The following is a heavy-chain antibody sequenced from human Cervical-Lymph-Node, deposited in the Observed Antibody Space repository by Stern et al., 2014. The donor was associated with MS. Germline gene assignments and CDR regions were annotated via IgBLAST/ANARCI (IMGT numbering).Heavy chain of an antibody. D-gene: IGHD2-8*01. CDR2: ISYDGNHK. J-gene: IGHJ4*02. Sequence: VQLVESGGAVVPPGGSLRLSCAASGFTFSSYGMHWVRQAPGKGLEWVTVISYDGNHKYSAASVKGRFTISRDNSKNTLHLQMNSVTPDDTAIYYCARDYEDTSMLFDHWGQGTLVTVSS. V-gene: IGHV3-30*03. CDR3: ARDYEDTSMLFDH. CDR1: GFTFSSYG.